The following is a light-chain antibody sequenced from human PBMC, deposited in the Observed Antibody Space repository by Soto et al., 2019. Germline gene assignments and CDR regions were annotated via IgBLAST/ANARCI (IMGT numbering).Light chain of an antibody. CDR1: SGFVGSFSL. Sequence: QSALTQPRSVSGSPGQSVTISCTGTSGFVGSFSLVSWYQQHPGKAPKVMISEGHRRPSGVPDRFSGSTSVNSASLTISGLQADDEADYYCCLYIGATTYVFGTGTRSPS. J-gene: IGLJ1*01. CDR3: CLYIGATTYV. CDR2: EGH. V-gene: IGLV2-23*01.